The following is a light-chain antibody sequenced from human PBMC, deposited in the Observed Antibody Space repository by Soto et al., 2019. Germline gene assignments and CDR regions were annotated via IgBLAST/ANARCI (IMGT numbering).Light chain of an antibody. CDR1: SSDVGGYDY. V-gene: IGLV2-11*01. CDR2: DVS. CDR3: CSYAGSYTWV. Sequence: QSALTQPRSVSGSPGQSVTFSCTGTSSDVGGYDYVSWYQQHPGKVPKLMIYDVSNRPSGVPDRFSGSKSGNTASLTISGLQADDEADYYCCSYAGSYTWVFGGGTKLTVL. J-gene: IGLJ3*02.